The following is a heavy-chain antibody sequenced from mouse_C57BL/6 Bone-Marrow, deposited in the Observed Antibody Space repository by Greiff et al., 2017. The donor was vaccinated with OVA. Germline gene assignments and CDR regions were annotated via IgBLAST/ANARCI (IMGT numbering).Heavy chain of an antibody. Sequence: EVKLMESGEGLVKPGGSLKLSCAASGFTFSSYAMSWVRQTPEKRLEWVAYISSGGDYIYYADTVKGRFTISRDNARNTLYLQMSSLKSEDTAMYYCTRDPRGSSPMDYWGQGTSVTVSS. V-gene: IGHV5-9-1*02. D-gene: IGHD1-1*01. CDR3: TRDPRGSSPMDY. J-gene: IGHJ4*01. CDR2: ISSGGDYI. CDR1: GFTFSSYA.